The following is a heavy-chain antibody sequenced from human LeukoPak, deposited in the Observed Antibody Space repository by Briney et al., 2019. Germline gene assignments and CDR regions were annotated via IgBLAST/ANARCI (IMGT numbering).Heavy chain of an antibody. CDR3: ARGTGTVVPAAIDWFDP. J-gene: IGHJ5*02. CDR1: GGSFTGYY. D-gene: IGHD2-2*02. V-gene: IGHV4-34*01. CDR2: INHSGST. Sequence: SETLSLTCAVYGGSFTGYYWSWIRQPPGKGLEWIGEINHSGSTNYNPSLKSRVTISVDTSKNQFSLKLSSVTAADTAVYYCARGTGTVVPAAIDWFDPWGQGTLVTVCS.